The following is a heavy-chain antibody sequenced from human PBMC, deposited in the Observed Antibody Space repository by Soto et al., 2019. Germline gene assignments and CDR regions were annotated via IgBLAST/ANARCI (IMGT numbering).Heavy chain of an antibody. CDR3: ARGPNWGYRFDS. CDR1: GGTFSGHA. V-gene: IGHV1-69*06. D-gene: IGHD7-27*01. CDR2: LIPLFGTT. J-gene: IGHJ4*02. Sequence: QVQLVQSGAEVKKPGSSVKVSCEASGGTFSGHAISWVRQAPGQGPEWMGGLIPLFGTTQHAQNFQDRLMIPADKSTSTAYMELTSLRFEDTAIYYCARGPNWGYRFDSWGQGTLVTVSS.